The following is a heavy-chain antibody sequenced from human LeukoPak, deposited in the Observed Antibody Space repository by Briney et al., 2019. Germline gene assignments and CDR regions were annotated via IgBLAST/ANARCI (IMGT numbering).Heavy chain of an antibody. CDR1: GFTFSSYA. CDR2: ISYDGSNK. D-gene: IGHD1-26*01. Sequence: GRSLRLSCAASGFTFSSYAMHWVRQAPGKGLEWVAVISYDGSNKYYADSVKGRFTISRDNSKNTLYLQMNSLRAEDTAVYYCARDPHILTVWELLGNFDYWGQGTLVTVSS. V-gene: IGHV3-30-3*01. J-gene: IGHJ4*02. CDR3: ARDPHILTVWELLGNFDY.